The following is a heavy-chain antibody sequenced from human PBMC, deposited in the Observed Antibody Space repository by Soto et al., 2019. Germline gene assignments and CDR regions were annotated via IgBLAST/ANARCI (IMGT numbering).Heavy chain of an antibody. D-gene: IGHD3-10*01. CDR2: VHYSGTT. J-gene: IGHJ4*02. CDR1: GGSISIYY. V-gene: IGHV4-59*01. Sequence: QVHLQESGPGLVKPSETLSLTCTVSGGSISIYYWNWIRQPPGKGLEWIGYVHYSGTTSYNPSVESPVTISLDTSKNQFSLRLTSVTAADTAVYYCARRWSGTDYWGQGTLVTVSS. CDR3: ARRWSGTDY.